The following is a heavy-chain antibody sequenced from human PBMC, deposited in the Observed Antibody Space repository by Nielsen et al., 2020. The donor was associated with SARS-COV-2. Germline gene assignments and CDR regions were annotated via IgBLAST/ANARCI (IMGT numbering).Heavy chain of an antibody. J-gene: IGHJ4*02. Sequence: GESLKISCAASGFTFSSYAMSWVRQAPGKGLEWVSAISGSGGSTYYADSVKGRFTISRDNSKDTLYLQVNSLRAEDTAIYYCAKDRGYTGYDNPHFDYWGQGTLVTVSS. CDR1: GFTFSSYA. CDR3: AKDRGYTGYDNPHFDY. D-gene: IGHD5-12*01. V-gene: IGHV3-23*01. CDR2: ISGSGGST.